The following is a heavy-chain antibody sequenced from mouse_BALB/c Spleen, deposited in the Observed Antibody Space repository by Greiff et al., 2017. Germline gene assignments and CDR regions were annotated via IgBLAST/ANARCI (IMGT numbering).Heavy chain of an antibody. Sequence: VQLKESGPGLVKPSQSLSLTCSVTGYSITSGYYWNWIRQFPGNKLEWMGYISYDGSNNYNPSLKNRISITRDTSKNQFFLKLNSVTTEDTATYYCAREAYYRYDDYAMDYWGQGTSVTVSS. J-gene: IGHJ4*01. CDR1: GYSITSGYY. D-gene: IGHD2-14*01. CDR3: AREAYYRYDDYAMDY. CDR2: ISYDGSN. V-gene: IGHV3-6*02.